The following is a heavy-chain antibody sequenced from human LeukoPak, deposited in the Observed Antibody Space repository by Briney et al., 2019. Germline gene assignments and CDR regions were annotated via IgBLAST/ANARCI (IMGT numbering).Heavy chain of an antibody. CDR1: GGSFSGYY. V-gene: IGHV4-34*01. J-gene: IGHJ4*02. CDR2: INHSGST. Sequence: KASETLSLTCAVYGGSFSGYYWSWIRQPPGKGLEWIGEINHSGSTNYNPSLKSRATISVDTSKNQFSLKLSSVTAADTAVYYCTHGDYGVDYWGQGTLVTVSS. CDR3: THGDYGVDY. D-gene: IGHD4-17*01.